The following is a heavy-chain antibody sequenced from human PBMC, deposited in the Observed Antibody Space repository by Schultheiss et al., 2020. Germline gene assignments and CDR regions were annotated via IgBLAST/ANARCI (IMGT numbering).Heavy chain of an antibody. CDR3: ARVSVNHDILTGYYY. CDR2: ISVYNGNT. D-gene: IGHD3-9*01. J-gene: IGHJ4*02. Sequence: ASVKVSCKASGYTFSSYGISWVRQAPGQGLEWMGWISVYNGNTNCAQNLQGRVTMTTDTSTSTAYMELRSLRSDDTAVYYCARVSVNHDILTGYYYWGQGALVTVSS. CDR1: GYTFSSYG. V-gene: IGHV1-18*01.